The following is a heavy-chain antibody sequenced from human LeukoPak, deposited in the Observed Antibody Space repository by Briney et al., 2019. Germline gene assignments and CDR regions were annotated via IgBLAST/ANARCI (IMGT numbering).Heavy chain of an antibody. CDR1: GGSISSGSYC. CDR2: IYTSGST. CDR3: ARVVEDYDFWSGYNYYYYYMDV. V-gene: IGHV4-61*02. D-gene: IGHD3-3*01. J-gene: IGHJ6*03. Sequence: SQTLSLTCTVSGGSISSGSYCWSWIRQPAGKGLEWIGRIYTSGSTNYNPSLKSRVTISVDTSKNQFSLKLSSVTAADTAVYYCARVVEDYDFWSGYNYYYYYMDVWGKGTTVTVSS.